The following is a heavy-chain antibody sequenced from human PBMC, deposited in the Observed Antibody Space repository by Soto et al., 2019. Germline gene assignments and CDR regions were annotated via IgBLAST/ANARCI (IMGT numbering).Heavy chain of an antibody. D-gene: IGHD2-2*01. V-gene: IGHV3-30*18. Sequence: LRLSCAASGFTFSSYGMHWVRQAPGKGLEWVAVISYDGSNKYYADSVKGRFTISRDNSKNTLYLQMNSLRAEDTAVYYCAKDLGWYCSSTSCIDQIYYYYYGMDVWGQGTTVTVSS. CDR3: AKDLGWYCSSTSCIDQIYYYYYGMDV. CDR1: GFTFSSYG. CDR2: ISYDGSNK. J-gene: IGHJ6*02.